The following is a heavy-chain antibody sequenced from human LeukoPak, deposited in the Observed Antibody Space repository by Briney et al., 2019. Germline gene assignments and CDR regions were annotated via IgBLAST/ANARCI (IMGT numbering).Heavy chain of an antibody. CDR3: ARNPPPLIAARPRDGWFDY. D-gene: IGHD6-6*01. J-gene: IGHJ4*02. Sequence: SETLSLTCAVYGGSFSGYYWSWIRQPPGKGLEWIGEINHSGSTNYNPSLKSRVTISVDTSKNQFSLKLSSVTAADTAVYYCARNPPPLIAARPRDGWFDYWGQGTLVTVSS. V-gene: IGHV4-34*01. CDR1: GGSFSGYY. CDR2: INHSGST.